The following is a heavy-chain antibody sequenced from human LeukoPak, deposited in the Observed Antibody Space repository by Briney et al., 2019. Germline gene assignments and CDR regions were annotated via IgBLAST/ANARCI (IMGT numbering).Heavy chain of an antibody. CDR1: GGTVRSCA. J-gene: IGHJ3*02. Sequence: VQGSCTGTGGTVRSCALSGVAQPTDLGVEWMGEIIPRLGTSNYAQKFQGRVTITADESTSTAYMELSTLRYEDTAVYYCARDRGRYCSGGSCYFTDASDIWGQGTMVTVS. CDR3: ARDRGRYCSGGSCYFTDASDI. V-gene: IGHV1-69*01. D-gene: IGHD2-15*01. CDR2: IIPRLGTS.